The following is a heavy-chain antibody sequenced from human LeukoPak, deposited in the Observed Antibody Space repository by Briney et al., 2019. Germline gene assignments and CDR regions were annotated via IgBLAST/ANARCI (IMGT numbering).Heavy chain of an antibody. CDR1: GGTFINYD. Sequence: ASVKVSCKASGGTFINYDITWVRQAPGQGLEWMGGIIPIFGTANYAQNFQGRVTITAGESTAYMELSSLRSEDTAVYYCATDGRVFEYYYDSSDYFTFFDYWGQGTLVTVSS. D-gene: IGHD3-22*01. CDR2: IIPIFGTA. J-gene: IGHJ4*02. CDR3: ATDGRVFEYYYDSSDYFTFFDY. V-gene: IGHV1-69*13.